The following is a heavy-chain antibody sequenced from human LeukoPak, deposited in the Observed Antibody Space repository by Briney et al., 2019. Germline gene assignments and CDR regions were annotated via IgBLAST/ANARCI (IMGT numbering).Heavy chain of an antibody. CDR1: GYTFTGYY. Sequence: RASVKVSCKASGYTFTGYYMRWVRQAPGQGLEWMGWINPNSGGTNYAQKFQGRVTMTRDTSISTAYMELSRLRSDDTAVYYCARDEDYGISVNVDYWGQGTLVTVSS. V-gene: IGHV1-2*02. J-gene: IGHJ4*02. CDR3: ARDEDYGISVNVDY. CDR2: INPNSGGT. D-gene: IGHD4-17*01.